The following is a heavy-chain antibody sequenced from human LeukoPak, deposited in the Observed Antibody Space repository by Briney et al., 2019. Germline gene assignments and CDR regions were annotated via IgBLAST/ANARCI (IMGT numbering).Heavy chain of an antibody. CDR1: GGSFSGYY. CDR3: ARGVIHDSSGYYYSGAFDI. D-gene: IGHD3-22*01. J-gene: IGHJ3*02. Sequence: SETLSLTCAVYGGSFSGYYWSWIRQPPGKGLEWIGEINHSGSTNYNPSLKSRVTISVDTSKNQFSLKLSSVTAADTAVYYCARGVIHDSSGYYYSGAFDIWGQGTTVTVSS. V-gene: IGHV4-34*01. CDR2: INHSGST.